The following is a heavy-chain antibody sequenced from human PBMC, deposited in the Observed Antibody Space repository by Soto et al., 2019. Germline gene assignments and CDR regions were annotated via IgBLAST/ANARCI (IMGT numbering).Heavy chain of an antibody. J-gene: IGHJ4*02. D-gene: IGHD3-22*01. CDR1: GFTFSSFG. V-gene: IGHV3-30*18. CDR3: AKDTYYHDSSGYYIFDC. CDR2: ISYDGNNK. Sequence: PGGSLKLSSGASGFTFSSFGMHWVRQAPGKGLEWVAHISYDGNNKHYTDSVKGRFTISRDNSENTLYLQMDSLSGEDAAVYYCAKDTYYHDSSGYYIFDCWGQGPLVSVS.